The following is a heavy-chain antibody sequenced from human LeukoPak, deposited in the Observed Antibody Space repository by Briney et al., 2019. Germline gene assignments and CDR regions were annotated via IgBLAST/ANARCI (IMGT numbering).Heavy chain of an antibody. CDR3: ARDPDF. J-gene: IGHJ4*02. CDR1: GSTFSSYP. Sequence: PGGSLRLSCAASGSTFSSYPMHWVRQAPGKGLDWVSYISSSSGTIYYADSVKGRFTISRDNAKNSLYLQMNSLRAEDTAVYYCARDPDFWGQGILVTVSS. CDR2: ISSSSGTI. V-gene: IGHV3-48*01.